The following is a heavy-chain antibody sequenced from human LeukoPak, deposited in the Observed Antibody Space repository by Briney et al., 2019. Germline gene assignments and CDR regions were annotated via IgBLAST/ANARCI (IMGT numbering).Heavy chain of an antibody. D-gene: IGHD4-17*01. Sequence: GGSLRLSCAASGFTFSSYSMTWVRQAPGKGLEWVSSISSSSSYIYHADSVKGRFTISRDNAKNSLYLQMNSLRAEDTAVYYCARKGKTTALDYWGEGTLVTVSS. CDR1: GFTFSSYS. V-gene: IGHV3-21*01. CDR3: ARKGKTTALDY. J-gene: IGHJ4*02. CDR2: ISSSSSYI.